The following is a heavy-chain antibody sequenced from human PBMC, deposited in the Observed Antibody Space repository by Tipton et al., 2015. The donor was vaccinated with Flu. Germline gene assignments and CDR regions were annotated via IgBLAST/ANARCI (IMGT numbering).Heavy chain of an antibody. V-gene: IGHV4-34*01. CDR3: ARGQLQRNGMDV. D-gene: IGHD1-1*01. Sequence: QPSETLSLSCAVYGGSFSGYYWTWIRQPPGKGLEWIGEINHNGDTNHNPSLKSRVTLSADMSQRQFSLKLISVTAADTAVYYCARGQLQRNGMDVWGQGATVIVSS. CDR2: INHNGDT. CDR1: GGSFSGYY. J-gene: IGHJ6*02.